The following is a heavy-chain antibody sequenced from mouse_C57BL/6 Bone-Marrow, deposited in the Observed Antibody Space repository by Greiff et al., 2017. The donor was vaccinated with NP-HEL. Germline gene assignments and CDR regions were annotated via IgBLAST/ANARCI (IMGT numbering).Heavy chain of an antibody. D-gene: IGHD2-2*01. Sequence: VQLQESGPELVKPGASVKISCKASGYAFSSSWMNWVKQRPGKGLEWIGRIYPGDGDTNYNGKFKGKATLTADKSSSTAYMQLSSLTSEDSAVYFCARLGSSTMVTTREYYYAMDYWGQGTSVTVSS. V-gene: IGHV1-82*01. CDR3: ARLGSSTMVTTREYYYAMDY. CDR2: IYPGDGDT. CDR1: GYAFSSSW. J-gene: IGHJ4*01.